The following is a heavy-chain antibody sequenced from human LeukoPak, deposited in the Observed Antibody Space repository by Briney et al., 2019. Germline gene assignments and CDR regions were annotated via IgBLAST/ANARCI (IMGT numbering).Heavy chain of an antibody. CDR3: AKKRMDHFDY. Sequence: ASVKVSCKASGYTFTSYYMHWVRQAPGQGLEWMGIINPSGGSTSYAQKFQGRVTMTRDTSTSTVYMELNSLRAEDTAVYYCAKKRMDHFDYWGQGTLVTVSS. V-gene: IGHV1-46*01. J-gene: IGHJ4*02. D-gene: IGHD2-8*01. CDR2: INPSGGST. CDR1: GYTFTSYY.